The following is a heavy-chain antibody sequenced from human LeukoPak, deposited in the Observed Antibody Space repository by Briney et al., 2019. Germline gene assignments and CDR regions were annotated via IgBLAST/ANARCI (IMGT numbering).Heavy chain of an antibody. D-gene: IGHD6-19*01. V-gene: IGHV3-23*01. CDR2: ISGSSDAT. J-gene: IGHJ4*02. CDR1: GFTFSTYG. CDR3: ARGRIAVF. Sequence: GGSLRLSCAASGFTFSTYGMSWVRQAPGKGLEWVSAISGSSDATFYADSVKGRFTISRDNSKNTLYLQMNSLRAEDTAVYYWARGRIAVFWGQGTLVTVSS.